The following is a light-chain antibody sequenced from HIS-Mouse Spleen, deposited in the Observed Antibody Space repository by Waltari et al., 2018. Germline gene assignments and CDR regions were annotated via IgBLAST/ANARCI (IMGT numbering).Light chain of an antibody. CDR3: SSYAGSNNLV. V-gene: IGLV2-8*01. J-gene: IGLJ2*01. Sequence: HSALTQPPPASGSPGQPATISCTGTSSDGGGYTYVSWHQHHPGKAPKLMSYEVSRRPSGVPDRFSGCKSGNTASLTVSGLQAEDEADYYCSSYAGSNNLVFGGGTKLTVL. CDR1: SSDGGGYTY. CDR2: EVS.